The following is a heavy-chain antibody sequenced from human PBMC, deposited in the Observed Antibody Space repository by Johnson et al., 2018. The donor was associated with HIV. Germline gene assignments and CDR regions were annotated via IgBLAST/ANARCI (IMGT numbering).Heavy chain of an antibody. D-gene: IGHD1-26*01. CDR2: IKSKTDGGTT. Sequence: VQLVESGGGLVKPGGSLRLSCAASGFTFSNAWMSWVRQAPGKGLEWVGRIKSKTDGGTTDYAAPVKGRFTISRDYSKNTLYLQMNSLKTEDTAVYYCTTATTGGSPDAFDIWGQGTMVTVSS. CDR1: GFTFSNAW. J-gene: IGHJ3*02. CDR3: TTATTGGSPDAFDI. V-gene: IGHV3-15*01.